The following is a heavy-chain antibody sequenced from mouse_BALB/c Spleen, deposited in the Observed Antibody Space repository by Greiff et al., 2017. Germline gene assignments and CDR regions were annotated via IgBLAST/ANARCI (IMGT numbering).Heavy chain of an antibody. Sequence: VQLKESGPGLVAPSQSLSITCTVSGFSLTSYGVHWVRQPPGKGLEWLGVIWAGGSTNYNSALMSRLSISKDNSKSQVFLKMNSLQTDDTAMYYCARGEYGNYVFAYWGQGTLVTVSA. J-gene: IGHJ3*01. CDR2: IWAGGST. V-gene: IGHV2-9*02. CDR3: ARGEYGNYVFAY. D-gene: IGHD2-10*02. CDR1: GFSLTSYG.